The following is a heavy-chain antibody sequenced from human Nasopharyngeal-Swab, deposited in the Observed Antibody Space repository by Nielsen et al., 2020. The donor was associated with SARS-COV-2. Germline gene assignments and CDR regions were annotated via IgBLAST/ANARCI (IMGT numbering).Heavy chain of an antibody. V-gene: IGHV3-23*01. Sequence: GESLKISCAASGFTFSSYAMSWVRQAPGKGLEWVSIISGSGDTTYYADSVNDRFTISRDNSKNSLYLQMNSLRADDTAVYFCARIAGRGSIYYYYMDVWGTGTTVTVSS. CDR2: ISGSGDTT. CDR3: ARIAGRGSIYYYYMDV. CDR1: GFTFSSYA. J-gene: IGHJ6*03. D-gene: IGHD1-26*01.